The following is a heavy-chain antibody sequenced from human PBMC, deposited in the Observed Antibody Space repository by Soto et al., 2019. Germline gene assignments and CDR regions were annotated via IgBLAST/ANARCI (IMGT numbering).Heavy chain of an antibody. Sequence: EVQLVESGGGLVQPGGSLRLSCAASGLTFSSYSMNWVRKAPGKGLEWVSYISSGSSTIYYADSVKGRFTISRDNAQNSLYLQMNSLRAEDTAVYYCAKTYSSGRGAFDVWGQGTMVTVSS. V-gene: IGHV3-48*01. J-gene: IGHJ3*01. CDR2: ISSGSSTI. CDR3: AKTYSSGRGAFDV. D-gene: IGHD6-19*01. CDR1: GLTFSSYS.